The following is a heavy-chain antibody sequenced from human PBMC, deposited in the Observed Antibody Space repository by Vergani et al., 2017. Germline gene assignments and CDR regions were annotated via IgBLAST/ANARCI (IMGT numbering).Heavy chain of an antibody. CDR2: IYNSGNG. J-gene: IGHJ2*01. Sequence: QMQLQESGPGLVKASETLSLTCTVPGDSIISRSYYWGWIRQPPGKGLEWIGSIYNSGNGDSSSSLKSRVTISADTSKNQFSLRLTSVTAADTAVYYCASGKYYSDSTSHFRGRYFDVWGRGTLVTFPS. CDR1: GDSIISRSYY. V-gene: IGHV4-39*01. D-gene: IGHD3-16*01. CDR3: ASGKYYSDSTSHFRGRYFDV.